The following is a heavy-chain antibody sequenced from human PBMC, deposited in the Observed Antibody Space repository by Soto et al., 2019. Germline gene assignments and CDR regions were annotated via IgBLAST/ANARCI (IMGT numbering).Heavy chain of an antibody. CDR2: ISAYSGHT. J-gene: IGHJ1*01. Sequence: QVQLVQSGAEVKRPGASVKVSCKASGYTFTGYAFSWVRQAPGQGLEWMGWISAYSGHTIYSQKFQGRVTMTTDPSTTTTYREVRSLGSXDXXXXXXXXXXXXXXXXXXXXKYXGQGTXVTVSS. V-gene: IGHV1-18*01. D-gene: IGHD3-3*01. CDR3: XXXXXXXXXXXXXXKY. CDR1: GYTFTGYA.